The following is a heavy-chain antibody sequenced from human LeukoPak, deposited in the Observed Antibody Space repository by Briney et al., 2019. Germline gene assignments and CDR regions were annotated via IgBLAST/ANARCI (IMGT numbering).Heavy chain of an antibody. D-gene: IGHD2-2*01. CDR2: ISGSGGST. V-gene: IGHV3-23*01. J-gene: IGHJ4*02. CDR1: GFTFSSYA. Sequence: GGSLRLSCAASGFTFSSYAMSWVRQAPGKGLEWVSAISGSGGSTHYADSVKGRFTISRDNSKNTLYLQMNSLRAEDTAVYYCAKSPLRVIVVVPAALIYFDYWGQGTLVTVSS. CDR3: AKSPLRVIVVVPAALIYFDY.